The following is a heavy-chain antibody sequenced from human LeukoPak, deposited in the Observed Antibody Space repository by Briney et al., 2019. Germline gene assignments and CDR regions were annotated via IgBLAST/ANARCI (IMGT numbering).Heavy chain of an antibody. CDR3: ARNWAPYCSSTSCSPTSFDI. V-gene: IGHV4-39*02. CDR1: GGSISSSSYY. CDR2: IYYSGST. D-gene: IGHD2-2*01. Sequence: SETLSLTCTVSGGSISSSSYYWGWIRQPPGKGLEWIGSIYYSGSTYYNPSLKSRVTISVDTSKNHFSLKLSSVTAADTAVYYCARNWAPYCSSTSCSPTSFDIWGQGTMVTVSS. J-gene: IGHJ3*02.